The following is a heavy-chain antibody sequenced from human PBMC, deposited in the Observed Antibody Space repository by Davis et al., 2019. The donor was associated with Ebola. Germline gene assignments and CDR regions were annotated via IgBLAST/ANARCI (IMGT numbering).Heavy chain of an antibody. CDR3: ARVYSSGWYAFDY. CDR1: GGSISSSNW. D-gene: IGHD6-19*01. V-gene: IGHV4-4*02. J-gene: IGHJ4*02. Sequence: SETLSLTCAVSGGSISSSNWWRWVRQPPGKGLEWIGEIYHSGSTNYNPSLKSRVTISVDKSKNQFSLKLSSVTAADTAVYYCARVYSSGWYAFDYWGQGTLVTVSS. CDR2: IYHSGST.